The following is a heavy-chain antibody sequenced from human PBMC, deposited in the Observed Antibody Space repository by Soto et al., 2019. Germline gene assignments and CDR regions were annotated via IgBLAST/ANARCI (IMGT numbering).Heavy chain of an antibody. CDR3: ARANYYGSPGDFDY. CDR1: GFTFSSYS. V-gene: IGHV3-48*01. CDR2: ISSSSSTI. D-gene: IGHD3-10*01. Sequence: PGGSVRLSCAASGFTFSSYSMNWVRQAPGKGLEWVSYISSSSSTIYYADSVKGRFTISRDNAKNSLYLQMNSLRAEDTAVYYYARANYYGSPGDFDYWGQGTLVTVSS. J-gene: IGHJ4*02.